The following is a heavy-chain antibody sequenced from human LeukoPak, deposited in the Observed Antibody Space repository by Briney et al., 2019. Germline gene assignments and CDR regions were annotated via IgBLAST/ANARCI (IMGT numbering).Heavy chain of an antibody. CDR2: INPNSGGT. D-gene: IGHD3-10*01. Sequence: GASVKVSCKASGYTFTGYYMHWVRQAPGQGLEWMGWINPNSGGTNYAQKFQGRVTMTRDTSISTAYMELRRLRSDDTAVYYCAREVYYGSGEVGAHFDYWRQGTLVTVSS. V-gene: IGHV1-2*02. J-gene: IGHJ4*02. CDR1: GYTFTGYY. CDR3: AREVYYGSGEVGAHFDY.